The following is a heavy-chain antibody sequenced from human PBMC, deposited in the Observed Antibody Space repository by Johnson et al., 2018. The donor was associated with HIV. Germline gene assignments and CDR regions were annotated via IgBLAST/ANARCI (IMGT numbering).Heavy chain of an antibody. J-gene: IGHJ3*02. CDR3: ASTIDIVPTGRSYDAFDI. CDR1: GFTFSIYW. CDR2: ISGSGGST. D-gene: IGHD5-12*01. V-gene: IGHV3-23*04. Sequence: VQLVESGGGLVQSGGSLRLSCTASGFTFSIYWMTWVRQAPRKGLQWVSSISGSGGSTYYADSVKGRFTIARDNSKNTLYLQMNSLTPEDTAVYYCASTIDIVPTGRSYDAFDIWGQGTLVTVSS.